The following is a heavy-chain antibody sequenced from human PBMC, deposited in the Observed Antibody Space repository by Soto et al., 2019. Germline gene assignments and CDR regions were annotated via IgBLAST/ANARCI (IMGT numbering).Heavy chain of an antibody. J-gene: IGHJ6*04. CDR1: GYSFTSYW. Sequence: GESLKISCKGSGYSFTSYWIGWVRQMPGKGLEWMGIIYPGDSDTRYSPSFQGQVTISADKSISTAYLQWSSLKASDTAMYYCARHDDRGSLYYYYGMDVWGKGTTVTVSS. CDR2: IYPGDSDT. D-gene: IGHD3-16*01. V-gene: IGHV5-51*01. CDR3: ARHDDRGSLYYYYGMDV.